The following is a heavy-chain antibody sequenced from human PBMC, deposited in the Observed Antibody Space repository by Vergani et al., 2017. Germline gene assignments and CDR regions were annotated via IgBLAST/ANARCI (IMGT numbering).Heavy chain of an antibody. CDR2: IIPILGIA. Sequence: QVQLVQSGAEVKKPGSSVKVSCKASGGTFSSYTISWVRQAPGQGLEWMGRIIPILGIANYAQKFQGRVTITADKSTSTAYMELSSLRSEDTAVYYCARVPYYYDSSSYYYYYYGMDVWGQGTTVTVSS. CDR1: GGTFSSYT. D-gene: IGHD3-22*01. J-gene: IGHJ6*02. V-gene: IGHV1-69*02. CDR3: ARVPYYYDSSSYYYYYYGMDV.